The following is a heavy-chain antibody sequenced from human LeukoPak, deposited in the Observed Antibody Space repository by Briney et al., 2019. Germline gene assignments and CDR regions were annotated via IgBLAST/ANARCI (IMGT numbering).Heavy chain of an antibody. J-gene: IGHJ4*02. D-gene: IGHD6-13*01. CDR3: ARESSSSWWDY. Sequence: GGSLILSCAASGFTFSSYWMSWVRQAPGKGLEWVANIKQDGSEKYYVDPVKGRFTISRDNAKNSLYLQMNSLRAEDTAVYYCARESSSSWWDYWGQGTLVTVSS. CDR2: IKQDGSEK. V-gene: IGHV3-7*03. CDR1: GFTFSSYW.